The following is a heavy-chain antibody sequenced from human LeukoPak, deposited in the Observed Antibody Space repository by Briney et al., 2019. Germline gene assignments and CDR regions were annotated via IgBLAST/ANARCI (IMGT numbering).Heavy chain of an antibody. Sequence: SETLSLTCTVSGGSISSYYWSWIRQPPGQGLGWIGYIYYSGSTNYNPSLKSRVTISVDTSKNQFSLKLSSVTAADTAVYYCARVPVDTAMVSRYFDYWGQGTPVTVSS. CDR2: IYYSGST. CDR1: GGSISSYY. D-gene: IGHD5-18*01. J-gene: IGHJ4*02. CDR3: ARVPVDTAMVSRYFDY. V-gene: IGHV4-59*01.